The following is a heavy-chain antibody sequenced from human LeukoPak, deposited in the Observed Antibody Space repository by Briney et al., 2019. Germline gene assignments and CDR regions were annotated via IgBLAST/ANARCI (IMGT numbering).Heavy chain of an antibody. CDR2: LYSGGET. CDR1: GFTFSSHY. V-gene: IGHV3-53*01. D-gene: IGHD3-10*01. CDR3: ARESSGSYFAN. Sequence: GGSLRLSCAASGFTFSSHYMSWVRQAPGKGLEWVSILYSGGETYYADSVKGRFTISRDSSKNTLYLQMNSLRAEDTAVYYCARESSGSYFANWGQGTLVIVSS. J-gene: IGHJ4*02.